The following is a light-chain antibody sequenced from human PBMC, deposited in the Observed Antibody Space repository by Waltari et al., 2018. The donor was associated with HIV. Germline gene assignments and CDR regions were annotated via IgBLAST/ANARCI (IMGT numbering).Light chain of an antibody. Sequence: QSALTQPASVSGSPGQSLTISCTGNSSDVGGYTHASVYQQHSAKAPKVIIYDVSNRPSGVSNRLSGSKSGNTASLTISGLQAEDEADYYCTSYTTINTYVFGTGTKVTVL. CDR2: DVS. CDR1: SSDVGGYTH. CDR3: TSYTTINTYV. V-gene: IGLV2-14*03. J-gene: IGLJ1*01.